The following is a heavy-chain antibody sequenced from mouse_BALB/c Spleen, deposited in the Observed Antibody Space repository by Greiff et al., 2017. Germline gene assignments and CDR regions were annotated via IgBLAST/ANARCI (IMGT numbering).Heavy chain of an antibody. V-gene: IGHV1-54*01. D-gene: IGHD1-1*01. CDR1: GYAFTNYL. Sequence: QVQLKQSGAELVRPGTSVKVSCKASGYAFTNYLIEWVKQRPGQGLEWIGVINPGSGGTNYNEKFKGKATLTADKSSSTAYMQLSSLTSDDSAVYFCAKVAEDWYFDVWGAGTTVTVSS. J-gene: IGHJ1*01. CDR3: AKVAEDWYFDV. CDR2: INPGSGGT.